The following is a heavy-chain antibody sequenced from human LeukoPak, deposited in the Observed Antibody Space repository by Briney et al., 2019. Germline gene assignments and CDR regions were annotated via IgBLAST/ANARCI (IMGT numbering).Heavy chain of an antibody. V-gene: IGHV1-18*01. CDR3: ARELLTGWWEY. Sequence: GASVKVSCKASGYTFTRYGISWVRQAPGQGLEWMGWISAYNGHTAYAQKLQDRVTMTTDTPTSTAYMELRSLRSDDTAIYYCARELLTGWWEYWGQGTLVTVSS. CDR2: ISAYNGHT. D-gene: IGHD1-26*01. CDR1: GYTFTRYG. J-gene: IGHJ4*02.